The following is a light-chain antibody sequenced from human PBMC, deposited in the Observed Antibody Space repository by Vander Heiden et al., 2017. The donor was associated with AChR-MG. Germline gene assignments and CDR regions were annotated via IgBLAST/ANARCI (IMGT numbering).Light chain of an antibody. CDR1: SSDVGVYNY. Sequence: QSALTQPASVSGSPGQSITISCTGTSSDVGVYNYVSWYQQHPGKAPVLMFYDVSNRPSGVSIRFSGSKSGNTASLTISGLQAEDEADYYCSEYTTSSTVVFGGGTKLTVL. V-gene: IGLV2-14*03. J-gene: IGLJ2*01. CDR3: SEYTTSSTVV. CDR2: DVS.